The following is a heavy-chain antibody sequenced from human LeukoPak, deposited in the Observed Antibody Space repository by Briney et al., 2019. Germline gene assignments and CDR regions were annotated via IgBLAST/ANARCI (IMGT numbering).Heavy chain of an antibody. J-gene: IGHJ6*03. CDR2: IYYSGST. V-gene: IGHV4-39*07. CDR1: GGSISSSSYY. CDR3: ARVGVGAKTFGVWSDYYYYYMDV. Sequence: PSETLSLTCTVSGGSISSSSYYWGWIRQPPGKGLEWIGSIYYSGSTYYNPSLKSRVTISVDTSKNQFSLKLSSVTAADTAVYYCARVGVGAKTFGVWSDYYYYYMDVWGKGTTVTISS. D-gene: IGHD1-26*01.